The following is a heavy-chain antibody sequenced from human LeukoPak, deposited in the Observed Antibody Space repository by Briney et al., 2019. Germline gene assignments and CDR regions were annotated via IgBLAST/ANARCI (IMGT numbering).Heavy chain of an antibody. CDR2: ISSNGGST. CDR3: ARGDVDYYFDY. J-gene: IGHJ4*03. Sequence: GGSLRLSCAASGFTFSSYAMHWVRQAPGKGLEYVSAISSNGGSTYYANSVKGRFTISRDNSKNTLYLQMGSLRAEDMAVYYCARGDVDYYFDYWGQGTMVTVSS. D-gene: IGHD4-11*01. V-gene: IGHV3-64*01. CDR1: GFTFSSYA.